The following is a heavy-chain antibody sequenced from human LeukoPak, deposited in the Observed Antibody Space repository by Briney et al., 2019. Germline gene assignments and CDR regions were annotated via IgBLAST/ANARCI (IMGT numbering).Heavy chain of an antibody. CDR1: GFTFSSYA. CDR2: ISGSGGST. V-gene: IGHV3-23*01. CDR3: AKAYYYGSGSFYLHFDY. J-gene: IGHJ4*02. D-gene: IGHD3-10*01. Sequence: GGSLRLSCAASGFTFSSYAMHWVRQAPGKGLEWVSTISGSGGSTYYADSVKGRFTISRDNSKNTLYLQMSSLRAEDTAIYYCAKAYYYGSGSFYLHFDYWGQGTLVTVSS.